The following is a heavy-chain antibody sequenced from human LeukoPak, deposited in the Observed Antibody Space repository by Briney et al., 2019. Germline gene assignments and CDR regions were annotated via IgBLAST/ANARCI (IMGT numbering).Heavy chain of an antibody. D-gene: IGHD6-13*01. CDR2: IYYSGST. Sequence: SETLSLTCTVSGGSISSYYWSWIRQPPGKGLEWIGYIYYSGSTNYNPSLKSRVTISVDTSKNQFSLKLSSVTAADTAVYYCARADFIAAVGLLFDYWGQGTLVTVSS. V-gene: IGHV4-59*01. J-gene: IGHJ4*02. CDR1: GGSISSYY. CDR3: ARADFIAAVGLLFDY.